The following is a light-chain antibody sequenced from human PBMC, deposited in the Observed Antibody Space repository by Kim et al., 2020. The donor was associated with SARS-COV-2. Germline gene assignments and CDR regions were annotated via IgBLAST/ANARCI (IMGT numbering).Light chain of an antibody. V-gene: IGKV3-15*01. CDR3: QQYNNWPLT. CDR2: GAS. CDR1: QSVSSN. Sequence: VSPGERATLSCRASQSVSSNLAWYQQKPGQAPRLLIYGASTRATGIPARFSGSGSGTEFTLTISSLQTEDFALYYCQQYNNWPLTFGGGTKVEIK. J-gene: IGKJ4*01.